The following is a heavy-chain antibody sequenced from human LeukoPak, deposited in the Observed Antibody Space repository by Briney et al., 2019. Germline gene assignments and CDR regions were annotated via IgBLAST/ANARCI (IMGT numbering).Heavy chain of an antibody. J-gene: IGHJ4*02. CDR3: ARESFEEPGTMDH. CDR1: GDSISSSFYY. CDR2: IYYGEGT. Sequence: SETLSLTCTVSGDSISSSFYYWGWIRQPPGKGLEWIGSIYYGEGTHYNPSLKSRATIFLDTSMNQFSLRLISVTAADTALYFCARESFEEPGTMDHWGQGTLVSVSS. V-gene: IGHV4-39*07. D-gene: IGHD4/OR15-4a*01.